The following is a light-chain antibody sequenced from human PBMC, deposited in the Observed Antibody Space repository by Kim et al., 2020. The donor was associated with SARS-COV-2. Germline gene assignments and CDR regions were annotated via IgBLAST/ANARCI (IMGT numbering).Light chain of an antibody. CDR1: QSISNNY. J-gene: IGKJ2*01. CDR3: QQYGSTPRT. V-gene: IGKV3-20*01. CDR2: DAS. Sequence: EIVLTQSPGTLSLSPGARATLSCRASQSISNNYLAWYQQKPRQAPRLLIFDASRRATGIPDRFSGSESGTDFTLTINRLEPEDFAVYYCQQYGSTPRTFGQWTKLE.